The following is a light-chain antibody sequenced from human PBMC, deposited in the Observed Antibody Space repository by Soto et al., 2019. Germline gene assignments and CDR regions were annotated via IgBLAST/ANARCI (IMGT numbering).Light chain of an antibody. V-gene: IGKV3-20*01. CDR1: QSGSSSY. J-gene: IGKJ4*01. CDR3: QLYGSSPPLT. Sequence: EIVLTQSPGTLSLSPGERATLSCRASQSGSSSYLAWYQQKPGQAPRLLIYSASSRATGIPDRFSGSGSGTDFTLTISRLEPVDFAVYYCQLYGSSPPLTFGGGTKVEIK. CDR2: SAS.